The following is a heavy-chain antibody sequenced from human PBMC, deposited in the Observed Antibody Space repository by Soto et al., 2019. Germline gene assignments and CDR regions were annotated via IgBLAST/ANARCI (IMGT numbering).Heavy chain of an antibody. CDR1: GGSVSSGSYY. J-gene: IGHJ4*02. CDR2: IYYSGST. V-gene: IGHV4-61*01. CDR3: ARVTHYFDY. Sequence: QVQLQESGPGLVKPSETLSLTCTVSGGSVSSGSYYWSWIRQPPGKGLEWIEYIYYSGSTNYNPYLKSRVTISVDTSKNQFSLKLSSVTAADTAVYYCARVTHYFDYWGQGALVAVSS.